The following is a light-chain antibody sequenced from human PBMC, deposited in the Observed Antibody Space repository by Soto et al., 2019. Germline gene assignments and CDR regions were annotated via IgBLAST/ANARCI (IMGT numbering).Light chain of an antibody. CDR2: EVS. CDR1: SSDVGSHNL. Sequence: QSALTQPASVSGSPGQSITISCTGTSSDVGSHNLVSWYQQHPGQAPKLMIYEVSKRPLGVSTRFSASKSGNTASLTISGLQAEDEADYSCRSYGGSRAVFGGGTPLTVL. V-gene: IGLV2-23*02. CDR3: RSYGGSRAV. J-gene: IGLJ7*01.